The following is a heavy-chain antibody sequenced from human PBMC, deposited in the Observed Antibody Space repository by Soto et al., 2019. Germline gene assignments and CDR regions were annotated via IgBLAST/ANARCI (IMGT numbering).Heavy chain of an antibody. CDR3: ARDPYSSSSYFDY. J-gene: IGHJ4*02. CDR2: ISYDGSNK. Sequence: GGSLRLSCAASGFNFSSYAMHWVRQAPGKGLEWVAVISYDGSNKYYADSVKGRFTISRDNSKNTLYLQMNSLRAEDTAVYYCARDPYSSSSYFDYWGQGTLVTVSS. CDR1: GFNFSSYA. V-gene: IGHV3-30*04. D-gene: IGHD6-6*01.